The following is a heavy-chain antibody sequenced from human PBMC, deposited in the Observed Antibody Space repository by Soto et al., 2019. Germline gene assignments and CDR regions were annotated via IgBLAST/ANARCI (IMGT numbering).Heavy chain of an antibody. CDR3: AREGDTAMAKGSGLDV. D-gene: IGHD5-18*01. CDR2: INPNSGGT. CDR1: GNTFTGYY. J-gene: IGHJ6*02. V-gene: IGHV1-2*04. Sequence: GASVKGSWKASGNTFTGYYMHWGRQAPGQGHEWMGWINPNSGGTNYAQKFQGWATMTRDTSISTAYMELSRLRSDDTAVYYCAREGDTAMAKGSGLDVWGQGTTVTVSS.